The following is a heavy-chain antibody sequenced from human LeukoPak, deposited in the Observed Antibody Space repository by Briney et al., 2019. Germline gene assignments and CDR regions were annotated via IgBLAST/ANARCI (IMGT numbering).Heavy chain of an antibody. V-gene: IGHV1-2*02. D-gene: IGHD3-10*01. CDR2: INPNSGGT. CDR3: ARARPTLITMVRGVIKNLWFDP. Sequence: ASVKVSCKASGYTFTGYYMHWVRQAPGQGLEWMGWINPNSGGTNYAQKFQGRVTMTRDTSISTAYMELSRLRSDDTAVYYCARARPTLITMVRGVIKNLWFDPWGQGTLVTVSS. J-gene: IGHJ5*02. CDR1: GYTFTGYY.